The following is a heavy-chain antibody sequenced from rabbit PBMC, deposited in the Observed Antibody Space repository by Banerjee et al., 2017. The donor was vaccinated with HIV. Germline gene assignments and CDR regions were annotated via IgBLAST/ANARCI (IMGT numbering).Heavy chain of an antibody. V-gene: IGHV1S45*01. J-gene: IGHJ4*01. CDR1: GFDFSSYG. CDR2: IGAGSGAT. Sequence: QEQLVESGGGLVQPGGSLKLSCKASGFDFSSYGVSWVRQAPGKGLEWIGCIGAGSGATYYASWAKGRFTISKTSSTTVTLQIPTLTAADTATYFCARGWAGSSYSGLRGPGPWSPS. CDR3: ARGWAGSSYSGL. D-gene: IGHD8-1*01.